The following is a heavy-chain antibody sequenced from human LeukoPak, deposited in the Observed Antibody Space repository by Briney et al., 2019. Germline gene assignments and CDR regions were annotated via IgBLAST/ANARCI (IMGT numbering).Heavy chain of an antibody. CDR1: GFTFSDYY. V-gene: IGHV3-11*04. CDR3: ARDGAMVRGVPYYFDY. CDR2: ISSSGSTI. J-gene: IGHJ4*02. D-gene: IGHD3-10*01. Sequence: GGSLRLSCAASGFTFSDYYMSWIRQAPGKGLEWVSYISSSGSTIYYADSVKGRFTISRDNAKNSLYLQMNSLRAEDTAVYYCARDGAMVRGVPYYFDYWGQGTLVTVSS.